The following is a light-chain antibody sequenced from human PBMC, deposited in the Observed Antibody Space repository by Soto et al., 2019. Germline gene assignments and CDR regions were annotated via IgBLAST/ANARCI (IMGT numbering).Light chain of an antibody. CDR2: EVI. CDR3: SSYAGSNTFVV. J-gene: IGLJ2*01. Sequence: QSVLTQPPSAAGSPGQSVTISCTGTSSDVGAYNSVSWYQQHPGKDPKLMIYEVIKRPSGVPDRVSGSKSDNTASLTVSGLQAEDEDVYYCSSYAGSNTFVVFGGGTTLTVL. CDR1: SSDVGAYNS. V-gene: IGLV2-8*01.